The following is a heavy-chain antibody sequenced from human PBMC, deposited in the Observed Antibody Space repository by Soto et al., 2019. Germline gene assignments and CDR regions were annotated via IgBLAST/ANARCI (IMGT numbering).Heavy chain of an antibody. D-gene: IGHD4-17*01. CDR2: INPSGGST. CDR3: ARDLGDYGDYSRVWGY. J-gene: IGHJ4*02. CDR1: GYTFTSYY. Sequence: ASVKVSCKASGYTFTSYYMHWVRQAPGQGLEWMGIINPSGGSTSYAQKFQGRVTMTRDTSTSTVYMELSSLRSEDTAVYYCARDLGDYGDYSRVWGYWGQGTLVTVS. V-gene: IGHV1-46*01.